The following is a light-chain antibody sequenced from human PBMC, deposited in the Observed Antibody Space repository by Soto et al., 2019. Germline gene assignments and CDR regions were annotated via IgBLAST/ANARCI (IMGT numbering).Light chain of an antibody. Sequence: EIVLTQSPGTLSLSPGDRATLSCRASQSVSSNYLAWYQQKPGQAPRLLIYSASSGAAGIPDRFSGSGSGTDFTLTISRLEPEDFAVYFCQQYGRSPMFTFGQGTKLEVK. V-gene: IGKV3-20*01. CDR3: QQYGRSPMFT. CDR2: SAS. CDR1: QSVSSNY. J-gene: IGKJ2*01.